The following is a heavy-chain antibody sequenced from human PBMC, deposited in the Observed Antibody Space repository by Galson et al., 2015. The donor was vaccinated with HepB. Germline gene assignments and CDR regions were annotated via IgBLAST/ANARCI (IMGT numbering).Heavy chain of an antibody. CDR3: ARDRRAYFWSGYFPDWFDP. CDR2: IIPIFGTA. J-gene: IGHJ5*02. Sequence: SVKVSCKASGGTFSSYAISWVRQAPGQGLEWMGGIIPIFGTANYAQKFQGRVTITADKSTSTAYMELSSLRSEDTAVYYCARDRRAYFWSGYFPDWFDPWGQGTLVTVSS. D-gene: IGHD3-3*01. V-gene: IGHV1-69*06. CDR1: GGTFSSYA.